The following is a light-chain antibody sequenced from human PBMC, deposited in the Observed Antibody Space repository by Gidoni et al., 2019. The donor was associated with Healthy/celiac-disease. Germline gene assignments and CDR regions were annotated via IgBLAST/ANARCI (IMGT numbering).Light chain of an antibody. V-gene: IGLV2-14*03. CDR2: DVS. J-gene: IGLJ2*01. CDR1: RSDVGGYNY. CDR3: SSDTSSSTLAV. Sequence: QSALTHPASVSGSTGPSITISCTGTRSDVGGYNYVSWYQQHPGNAPKLMIYDVSNRPSGVSNRFSGSKSGNTASLTISGLQAEDEADYYCSSDTSSSTLAVFGGGTKLTVL.